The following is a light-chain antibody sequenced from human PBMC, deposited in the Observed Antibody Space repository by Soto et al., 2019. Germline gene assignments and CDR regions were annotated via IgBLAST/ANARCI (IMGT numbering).Light chain of an antibody. V-gene: IGKV2-30*01. J-gene: IGKJ5*01. CDR1: QRLVYTDGNTY. CDR3: MQALQTPNT. CDR2: MVS. Sequence: DLMMTQSPHSLAVTLGQPASISCRSSQRLVYTDGNTYLSWFQRRPGQSPRRLIYMVSNRDSGVPDRFSGSGSGTDFTLLISGVEAEDVGVYYCMQALQTPNTFGQGTRLEI.